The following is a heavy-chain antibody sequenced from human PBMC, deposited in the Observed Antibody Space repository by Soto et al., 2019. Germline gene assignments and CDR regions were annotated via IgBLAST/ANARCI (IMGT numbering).Heavy chain of an antibody. CDR1: GYTFTSYA. J-gene: IGHJ4*02. Sequence: QVQLVQSGAEVKKPGASVKVSCKASGYTFTSYAMHWVRQAPGQRLEWMGWINAGNGNTKYSQKFQGRVTITRDTSASTGYMELSSLRSEDTAVYYCARDSGRWFGELSGDYCGQGTLVTVSS. V-gene: IGHV1-3*01. CDR2: INAGNGNT. D-gene: IGHD3-10*01. CDR3: ARDSGRWFGELSGDY.